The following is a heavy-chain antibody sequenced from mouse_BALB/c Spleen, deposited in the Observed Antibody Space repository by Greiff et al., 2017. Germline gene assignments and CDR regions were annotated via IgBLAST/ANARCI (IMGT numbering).Heavy chain of an antibody. CDR1: GFTFSSFG. V-gene: IGHV5-17*02. D-gene: IGHD2-10*02. CDR2: ISSGSSTI. Sequence: EVKLVESGGGLVQPGGSRKLSCAASGFTFSSFGMHWVRQAPEKGLEWVAYISSGSSTIYYADTVKGRFTISRDNPKNTLFLQMTSLRSEDTAMYYCARKYGNYEGAMDYWGQGTSVTVSS. CDR3: ARKYGNYEGAMDY. J-gene: IGHJ4*01.